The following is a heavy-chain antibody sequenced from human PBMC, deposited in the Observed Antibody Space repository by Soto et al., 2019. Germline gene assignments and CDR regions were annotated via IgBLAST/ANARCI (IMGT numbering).Heavy chain of an antibody. Sequence: PSQTLSLTCAISGDSVSSKSAAWNWIRQSPSRGLEWLGRTYYRSKWSTDYAVSVKSRITINPDTSKNQFSLQLSSVTPEDTAVYYCTRALSGSYDSWGQGTLVTVSS. V-gene: IGHV6-1*01. J-gene: IGHJ5*01. CDR1: GDSVSSKSAA. CDR3: TRALSGSYDS. CDR2: TYYRSKWST. D-gene: IGHD1-26*01.